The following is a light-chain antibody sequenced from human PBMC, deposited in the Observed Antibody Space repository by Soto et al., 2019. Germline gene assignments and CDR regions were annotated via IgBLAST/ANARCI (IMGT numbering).Light chain of an antibody. J-gene: IGKJ1*01. CDR3: QQYKKWPRT. CDR2: GAS. Sequence: EIVMTQSQATFSVSPCERVTLSSRTSHSVNSHVAWYQQKPGQAPRLLLYGASTRATGIPARFSGSGSGTEFTLTISSLQSEDFAVYYCQQYKKWPRTFGQGTKVDIK. CDR1: HSVNSH. V-gene: IGKV3-15*01.